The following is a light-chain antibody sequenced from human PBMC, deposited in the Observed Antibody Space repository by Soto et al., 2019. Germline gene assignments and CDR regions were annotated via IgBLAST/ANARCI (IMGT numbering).Light chain of an antibody. CDR3: QQYNNWPT. CDR2: GAS. Sequence: EIVMTQSPAPLSVSPGERATLSFRASQSVSSNLAWYQQKPGQAPRLRIYGASTRATGIPARFSGSGSGTEFTLTISSLQSEEFAVYYCQQYNNWPTFGRGTKVEIK. J-gene: IGKJ1*01. CDR1: QSVSSN. V-gene: IGKV3-15*01.